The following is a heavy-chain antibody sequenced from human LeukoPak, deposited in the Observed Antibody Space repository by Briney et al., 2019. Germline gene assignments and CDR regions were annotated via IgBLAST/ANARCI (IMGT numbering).Heavy chain of an antibody. D-gene: IGHD3-10*01. CDR2: VSCDGTDT. CDR3: AKDLISPRSVGSSEKLDY. V-gene: IGHV3-30*09. J-gene: IGHJ4*02. CDR1: GFTFTNYA. Sequence: GGSLRLSCAASGFTFTNYAMNWVRQAPSKGLEWVATVSCDGTDTSYADSVKGRFAIFRDNSKNTLYLEMNSLRPEDTAIYYCAKDLISPRSVGSSEKLDYWGQGTLVTVSS.